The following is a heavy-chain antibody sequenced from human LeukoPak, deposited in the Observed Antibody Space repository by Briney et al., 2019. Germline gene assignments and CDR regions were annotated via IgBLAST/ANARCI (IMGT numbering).Heavy chain of an antibody. CDR1: GGSISSYY. Sequence: SETLSLTCTVSGGSISSYYWSWIRQPPGKGLEWIGYIYYSGSTNYNPSPKSRVTISVDTSKNQFSLKLSSVTAADTAVYYCARGEMGTKDAFDIWGQGTMVTVSS. D-gene: IGHD5-24*01. V-gene: IGHV4-59*01. CDR3: ARGEMGTKDAFDI. CDR2: IYYSGST. J-gene: IGHJ3*02.